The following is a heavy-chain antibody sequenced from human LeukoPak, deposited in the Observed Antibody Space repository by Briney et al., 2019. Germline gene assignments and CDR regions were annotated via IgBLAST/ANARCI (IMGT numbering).Heavy chain of an antibody. J-gene: IGHJ3*02. CDR1: GFTFSNYY. CDR2: ISGSTTDI. CDR3: ARDIHSVAFDI. V-gene: IGHV3-21*01. Sequence: GGSLRLSCEASGFTFSNYYINWVRQAPGKGLEWVSYISGSTTDIYYADSVKGRFTISRDNAKRSVYLQMNSLGVEDTAVYYCARDIHSVAFDIWGQGTMVTVSS.